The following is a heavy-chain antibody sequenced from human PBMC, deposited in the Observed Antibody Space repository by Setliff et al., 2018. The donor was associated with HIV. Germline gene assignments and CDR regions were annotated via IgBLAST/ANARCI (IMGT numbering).Heavy chain of an antibody. Sequence: PSETLSLTCAVYGGSFSGFYWTWIRQPPGKGLEWSGEIKHGGSANYNPSLKSRFTISVDVSTNQFSLKLGSVTAADAAVYYCARGAYCGGASCSLSRFDPWGQGTLVTVSS. CDR3: ARGAYCGGASCSLSRFDP. CDR2: IKHGGSA. D-gene: IGHD2-15*01. V-gene: IGHV4-34*01. CDR1: GGSFSGFY. J-gene: IGHJ5*02.